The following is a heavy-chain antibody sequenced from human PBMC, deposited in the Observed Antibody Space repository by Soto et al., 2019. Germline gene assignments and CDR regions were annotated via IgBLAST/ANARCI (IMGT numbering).Heavy chain of an antibody. CDR1: GGTFSSYA. J-gene: IGHJ6*02. CDR2: IIPIFGTA. D-gene: IGHD3-10*01. V-gene: IGHV1-69*13. CDR3: ARGATYYSSPADV. Sequence: SVKVSCKASGGTFSSYAISWVRQAPGQGLEWMGGIIPIFGTANYAQKFQGRVTITADESTSTAYMEMSSLRSEDTAVYYCARGATYYSSPADVWGQGTTVTVSS.